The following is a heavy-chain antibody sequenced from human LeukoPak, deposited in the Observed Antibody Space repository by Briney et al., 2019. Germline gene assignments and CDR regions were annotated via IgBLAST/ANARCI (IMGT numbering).Heavy chain of an antibody. CDR1: GFTFSSYA. V-gene: IGHV3-30-3*01. CDR3: ARNLDIVAPFDY. D-gene: IGHD5-12*01. Sequence: PGGSLRLSCAASGFTFSSYAMHWVRQAPGKGLEWVAVISYDGSNKYYADSVKGRFTISRDNSKNTLYLQMNSLRAEDTAVYYCARNLDIVAPFDYWGQGTLVTVSS. J-gene: IGHJ4*02. CDR2: ISYDGSNK.